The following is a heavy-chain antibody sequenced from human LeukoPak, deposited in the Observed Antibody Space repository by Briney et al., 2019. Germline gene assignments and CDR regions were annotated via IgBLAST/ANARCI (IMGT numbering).Heavy chain of an antibody. D-gene: IGHD6-13*01. CDR3: AREGAAAGSFDY. V-gene: IGHV1-18*01. CDR2: ISTDNGDT. CDR1: GYTFTTYG. J-gene: IGHJ4*02. Sequence: ASVKVSCKSSGYTFTTYGITWVRQAPGQGLEWMGWISTDNGDTNYAQKLQGRVTMTTDTSTSTAYMELRSLRSDDTAVYYCAREGAAAGSFDYWGQGTLVIVSS.